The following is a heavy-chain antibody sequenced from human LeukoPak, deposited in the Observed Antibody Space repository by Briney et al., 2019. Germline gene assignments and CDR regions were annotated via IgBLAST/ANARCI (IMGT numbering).Heavy chain of an antibody. CDR2: IYYSGST. CDR3: AGGAVEMATILADY. CDR1: GGSTSSYY. D-gene: IGHD5-24*01. V-gene: IGHV4-59*01. Sequence: SETLSLACTVSGGSTSSYYWSWIRQPPGKGLEWIGYIYYSGSTNYNPSLKSRVTISVDTSKNQFSLKLSSVTAADTAVYYCAGGAVEMATILADYWGQRTLVTVSS. J-gene: IGHJ4*02.